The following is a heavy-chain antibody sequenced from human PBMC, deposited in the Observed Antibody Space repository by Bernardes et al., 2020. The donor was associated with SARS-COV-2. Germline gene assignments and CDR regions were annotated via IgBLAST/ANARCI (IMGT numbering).Heavy chain of an antibody. V-gene: IGHV4-59*01. CDR3: ARGQQLSVSYFDY. CDR2: IYHSGNT. D-gene: IGHD6-13*01. Sequence: SQTLSLTCTVSGGSISSSYWSWIRPPPGKGLEWIGYIYHSGNTNYNPSLDSRVSISVDTSKNQLSLRLTSGTAADTAVYYCARGQQLSVSYFDYWGQGTLVTVSS. J-gene: IGHJ4*02. CDR1: GGSISSSY.